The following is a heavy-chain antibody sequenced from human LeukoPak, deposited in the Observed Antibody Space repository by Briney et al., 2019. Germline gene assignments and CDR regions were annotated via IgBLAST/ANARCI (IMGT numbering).Heavy chain of an antibody. Sequence: TPSETLSLTCTVSGGSISSHYWSWIRQPPGKGLEWIGYIYYSGSTNYNPSLKSRVTISVDTSKNQFSLKLSSVTAADTAVYYCARETLAAAGRTDYYYYMDVWGKGTTVTVSS. CDR2: IYYSGST. CDR1: GGSISSHY. CDR3: ARETLAAAGRTDYYYYMDV. J-gene: IGHJ6*03. D-gene: IGHD6-13*01. V-gene: IGHV4-59*11.